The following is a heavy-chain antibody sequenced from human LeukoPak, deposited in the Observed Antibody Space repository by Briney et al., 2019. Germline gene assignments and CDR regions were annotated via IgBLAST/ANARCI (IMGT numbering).Heavy chain of an antibody. CDR3: ARDWPIYGSGSKGPPFDY. Sequence: ASVKVSCMASGYTFTSYGISWVRQAPGQGLEWMGWISAYNGNTNYAQKLQGRVTMTTDTSTSTAYMELRSLRSDDTAVYYCARDWPIYGSGSKGPPFDYWGQGTLVTVSS. D-gene: IGHD3-10*01. CDR1: GYTFTSYG. V-gene: IGHV1-18*01. CDR2: ISAYNGNT. J-gene: IGHJ4*02.